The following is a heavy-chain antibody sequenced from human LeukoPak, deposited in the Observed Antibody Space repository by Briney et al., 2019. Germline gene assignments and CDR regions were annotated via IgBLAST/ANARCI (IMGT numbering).Heavy chain of an antibody. J-gene: IGHJ3*02. D-gene: IGHD5-12*01. CDR1: GFTFSSYA. CDR2: ISDDGINK. Sequence: GGSLRLSCAASGFTFSSYAMSWVRQAPGKGLEWVAVISDDGINKYYADPVKGRFTISRDNSKNTLYLEMSSLRAEDTAVYYCASVDDLDAFAMWGQGTMVIVFS. V-gene: IGHV3-30*03. CDR3: ASVDDLDAFAM.